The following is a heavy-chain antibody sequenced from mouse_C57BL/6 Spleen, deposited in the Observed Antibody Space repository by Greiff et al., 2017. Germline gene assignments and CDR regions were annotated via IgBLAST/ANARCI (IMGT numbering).Heavy chain of an antibody. D-gene: IGHD2-4*01. CDR1: GFTFSSYG. CDR3: ARRGDYDLRAWFAY. CDR2: ISSGGSYT. Sequence: EVKVVESGGDLVKPGGSLKLSCAASGFTFSSYGMSWVRQTPDKRLEWVATISSGGSYTYYPDSVKGRFTISRDNAKNTLYLQMSSLKSEDTAMYYCARRGDYDLRAWFAYWGQGTLVTVSA. J-gene: IGHJ3*01. V-gene: IGHV5-6*02.